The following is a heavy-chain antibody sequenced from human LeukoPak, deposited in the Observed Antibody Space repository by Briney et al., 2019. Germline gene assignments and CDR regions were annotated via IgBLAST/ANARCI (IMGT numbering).Heavy chain of an antibody. Sequence: PSEILSLTCTVSGGSISSGSYYWSWIRQPAGKGLEWIGRIYTSGSTNYNPSLKSRVTISVDTSKNQFSLKLSSVTAADTAVYYCARDSIAAAGNPFDYWGQGTLVTVSS. CDR2: IYTSGST. CDR1: GGSISSGSYY. V-gene: IGHV4-61*02. CDR3: ARDSIAAAGNPFDY. J-gene: IGHJ4*02. D-gene: IGHD6-13*01.